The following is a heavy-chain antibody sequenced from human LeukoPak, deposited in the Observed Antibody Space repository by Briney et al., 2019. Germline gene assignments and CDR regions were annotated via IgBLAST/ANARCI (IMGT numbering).Heavy chain of an antibody. Sequence: GGSLRLSCAASGFTFSSYAMSWVRQAPGKGLEWVSAISGSGGGTYYADSVKGRFTISRDNSKNTLYLQMNSLRAEDTAVYYCAKAGEPGIAAHFDYWGQGTLVTVSS. J-gene: IGHJ4*02. CDR1: GFTFSSYA. CDR2: ISGSGGGT. D-gene: IGHD6-25*01. V-gene: IGHV3-23*01. CDR3: AKAGEPGIAAHFDY.